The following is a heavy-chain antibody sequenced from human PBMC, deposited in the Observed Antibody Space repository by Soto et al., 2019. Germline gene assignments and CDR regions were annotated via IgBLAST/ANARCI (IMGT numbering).Heavy chain of an antibody. V-gene: IGHV4-31*03. Sequence: QVQLQESGPGLVKPSQTLSLTCTVSGGSVSSGGCYWSWIRQHPGTGLEWIGYIYYSGTTYFNPSLKSRASISLDTSKNEFSLKLTSVTAADTAVYYCARRALPQCINGVCYKDGFWDYWGQGALVTVSS. CDR1: GGSVSSGGCY. CDR3: ARRALPQCINGVCYKDGFWDY. CDR2: IYYSGTT. D-gene: IGHD2-8*01. J-gene: IGHJ4*02.